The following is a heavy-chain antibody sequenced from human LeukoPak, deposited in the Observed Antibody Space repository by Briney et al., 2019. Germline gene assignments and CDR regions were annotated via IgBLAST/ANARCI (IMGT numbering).Heavy chain of an antibody. CDR3: ARTPDVVVPDIMATWYFDL. J-gene: IGHJ2*01. V-gene: IGHV4-28*01. Sequence: SAESLSLTCAVSGYTISSSYLWCLIRPPPRKALEVSGNSYYRGSTYYNASLKSRITMSVDTSKNQFSLRLSYVTAVDTAVYYCARTPDVVVPDIMATWYFDLWGRGTLVSVSS. CDR1: GYTISSSYL. CDR2: SYYRGST. D-gene: IGHD2-2*01.